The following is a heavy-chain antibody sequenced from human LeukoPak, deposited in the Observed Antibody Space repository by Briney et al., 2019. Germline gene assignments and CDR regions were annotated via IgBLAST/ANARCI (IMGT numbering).Heavy chain of an antibody. CDR3: ARGELWFGESLLGYFDY. CDR1: GYTFTSYG. CDR2: ISAYNGNT. Sequence: ASVKVSCKASGYTFTSYGISWVRQAPGQGLEWMGWISAYNGNTNYAQKLQGRVTMTTDTSTRTAYMELRSLKSDDTAVYYCARGELWFGESLLGYFDYWGQGTLVTVSS. V-gene: IGHV1-18*01. J-gene: IGHJ4*02. D-gene: IGHD3-10*01.